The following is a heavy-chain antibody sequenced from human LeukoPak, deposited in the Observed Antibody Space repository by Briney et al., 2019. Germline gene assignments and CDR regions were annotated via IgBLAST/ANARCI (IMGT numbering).Heavy chain of an antibody. J-gene: IGHJ4*02. CDR1: GYSFTGHY. Sequence: GASVKVSCKSYGYSFTGHYMHWVRQAPGQGLEWMGWIHPNSGGTNYAQKFQGRVTMTRDTSISTAYLDLSRLRSDDTAVYYCARVVVRDANNYKDYWGQGTLVTVSS. CDR2: IHPNSGGT. V-gene: IGHV1-2*02. CDR3: ARVVVRDANNYKDY. D-gene: IGHD5-24*01.